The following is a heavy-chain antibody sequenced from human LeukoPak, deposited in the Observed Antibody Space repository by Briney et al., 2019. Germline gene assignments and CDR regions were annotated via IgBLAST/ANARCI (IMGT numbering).Heavy chain of an antibody. CDR2: IIPIFGTA. Sequence: SVKVSCKASGGTFSSYAISWVRQAPGQGLEWMGGIIPIFGTANYAQKFRGRVTITADESTSTAYMELSSLRSEDTAVYYCARDLAPYSGSLHAFDIWGQGTMVTVSS. CDR3: ARDLAPYSGSLHAFDI. D-gene: IGHD1-26*01. CDR1: GGTFSSYA. J-gene: IGHJ3*02. V-gene: IGHV1-69*13.